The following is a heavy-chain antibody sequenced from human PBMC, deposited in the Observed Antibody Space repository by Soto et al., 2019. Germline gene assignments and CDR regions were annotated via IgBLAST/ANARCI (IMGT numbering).Heavy chain of an antibody. CDR2: IYWDGDE. D-gene: IGHD2-8*01. V-gene: IGHV2-5*02. CDR1: GFSLTSFGVG. J-gene: IGHJ2*01. Sequence: QITLKESGPTLVKPTQTLTLTCTFSGFSLTSFGVGVGWIRQPPGKALEWLALIYWDGDERYSSSLKSRLTITKDTSRNQVVLTMTNMDPVDTATYYCAHRKSECINGACHAWYFDVWGRGTQVAVSS. CDR3: AHRKSECINGACHAWYFDV.